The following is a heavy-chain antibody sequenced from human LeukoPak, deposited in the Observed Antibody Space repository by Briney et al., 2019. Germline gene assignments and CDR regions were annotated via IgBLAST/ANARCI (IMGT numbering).Heavy chain of an antibody. J-gene: IGHJ4*02. V-gene: IGHV3-48*04. Sequence: GGSLRLSCAASGFTFSDYNMNWVRQAPGKGLEWVSYISSSGSTIYYADSVKGRFTISRDNAKNSLYLQMDSLRAEDTAVYYCARDSLTMIVGRQKRGLDYWGQGTLVTVSS. CDR2: ISSSGSTI. CDR1: GFTFSDYN. CDR3: ARDSLTMIVGRQKRGLDY. D-gene: IGHD3-22*01.